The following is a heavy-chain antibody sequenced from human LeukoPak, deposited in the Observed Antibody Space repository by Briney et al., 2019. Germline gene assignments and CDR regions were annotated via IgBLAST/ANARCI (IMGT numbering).Heavy chain of an antibody. Sequence: ASVKVSCKASGYTFTAYYVHWVRQAPGQGLEWMGWINPNSGGTNYAQRLQGRVTMTRDTSISTAYMELSSLTSDDAAVYYCARAGGGLDYWGQGTLVSVSS. CDR1: GYTFTAYY. CDR3: ARAGGGLDY. D-gene: IGHD3-16*01. J-gene: IGHJ4*02. V-gene: IGHV1-2*02. CDR2: INPNSGGT.